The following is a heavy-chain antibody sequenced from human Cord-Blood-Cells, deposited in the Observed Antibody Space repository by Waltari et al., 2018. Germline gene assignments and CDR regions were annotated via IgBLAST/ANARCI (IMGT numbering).Heavy chain of an antibody. CDR2: IWYDGSNK. Sequence: QVQLVESGGGVVQPGRSLRLSCAASGFTFSSYGMHWVRQAPGKGLEWVAVIWYDGSNKYYADSVKGLFTISRDNSKNTLYLQMNSLRAEDTAVYYCARGAGSGVVPAASDYWGQGTLVTVSS. CDR3: ARGAGSGVVPAASDY. J-gene: IGHJ4*02. CDR1: GFTFSSYG. V-gene: IGHV3-33*01. D-gene: IGHD2-2*01.